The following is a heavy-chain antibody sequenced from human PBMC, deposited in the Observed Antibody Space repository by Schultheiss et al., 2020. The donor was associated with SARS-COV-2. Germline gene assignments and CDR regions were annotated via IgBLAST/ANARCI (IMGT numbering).Heavy chain of an antibody. D-gene: IGHD3-10*01. CDR3: ARDNWAGGLGY. CDR1: GFTFGTYN. V-gene: IGHV3-21*01. CDR2: IRSSGRDI. Sequence: GGSLRLSCAASGFTFGTYNMHWVRQAPGKGLEFVASIRSSGRDIYYADSMQGRFTVSRDNANNSLYLQMNSLRAEDTAVYYCARDNWAGGLGYWGQGTLVTVSS. J-gene: IGHJ4*02.